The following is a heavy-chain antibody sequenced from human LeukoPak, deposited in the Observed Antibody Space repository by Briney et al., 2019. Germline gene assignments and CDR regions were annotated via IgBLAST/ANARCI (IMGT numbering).Heavy chain of an antibody. D-gene: IGHD5-18*01. V-gene: IGHV3-30*02. J-gene: IGHJ4*02. CDR1: GFTFSSYG. Sequence: GGSLRLSCAASGFTFSSYGMHWVRQAPGKGLEWVAFIRYDGSSKYYADSVKGRFTISRDNSKNTLYLQMNSLRAEDTAVYYCAKDVRGYGRDWGQGTLVTVSS. CDR3: AKDVRGYGRD. CDR2: IRYDGSSK.